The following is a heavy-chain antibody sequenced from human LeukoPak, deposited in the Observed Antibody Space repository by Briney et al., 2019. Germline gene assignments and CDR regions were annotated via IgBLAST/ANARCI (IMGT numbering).Heavy chain of an antibody. CDR2: IYYSGST. CDR1: GGSISSYY. CDR3: ARDEGHYGSAYGMDV. Sequence: SETLSLTCTVSGGSISSYYWSWIRQPPGKGLEWIGYIYYSGSTNYNPSLKSRVTISVDTSKNQFSLKLSSVTAADTAVYYCARDEGHYGSAYGMDVWGPGTTVTVSS. D-gene: IGHD3-10*01. J-gene: IGHJ6*02. V-gene: IGHV4-59*01.